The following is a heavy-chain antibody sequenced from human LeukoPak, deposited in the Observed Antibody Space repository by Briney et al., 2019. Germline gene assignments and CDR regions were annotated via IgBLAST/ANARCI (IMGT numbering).Heavy chain of an antibody. CDR3: ARDSGGYDL. J-gene: IGHJ4*02. V-gene: IGHV3-7*01. D-gene: IGHD2-15*01. CDR1: GFTFSSRW. CDR2: TKEDGSEK. Sequence: QSGGSLRLSCAASGFTFSSRWMSWVRQAPGKGLEWVANTKEDGSEKYYVDSVKGRFTISRDNVRNSLFLQMNSLRVDDTAMYYCARDSGGYDLWGQGTLVTVS.